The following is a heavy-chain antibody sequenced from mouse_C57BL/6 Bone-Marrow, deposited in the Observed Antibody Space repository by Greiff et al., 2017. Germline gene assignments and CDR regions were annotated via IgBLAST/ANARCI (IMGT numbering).Heavy chain of an antibody. Sequence: EVNVVESGGGLVQSGRSLILSCATSGFTFSDFYMEWVRQAPGKGLEWIAASRNKANDYTTEYSASVKGRFIVSRDTPQSILYLQMNALRAEDTAIYYCARDEYYGSRYFDVWGTGTTVTVSS. CDR3: ARDEYYGSRYFDV. CDR2: SRNKANDYTT. D-gene: IGHD1-1*01. J-gene: IGHJ1*03. V-gene: IGHV7-1*01. CDR1: GFTFSDFY.